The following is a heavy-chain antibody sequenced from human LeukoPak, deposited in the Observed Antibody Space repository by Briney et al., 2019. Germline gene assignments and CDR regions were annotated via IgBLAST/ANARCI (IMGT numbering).Heavy chain of an antibody. V-gene: IGHV4-34*01. Sequence: SSETPSLTCAVYGGSFSGYYWSWIRQPPGKGLEWIGEINHSGSTNYNPSLKSRVTISVDTSKNQFSLKLSSVTAADTAVYYCAVGPAVPAAIRNWFDPWGQGTLVTVSS. CDR1: GGSFSGYY. D-gene: IGHD2-2*01. CDR3: AVGPAVPAAIRNWFDP. J-gene: IGHJ5*02. CDR2: INHSGST.